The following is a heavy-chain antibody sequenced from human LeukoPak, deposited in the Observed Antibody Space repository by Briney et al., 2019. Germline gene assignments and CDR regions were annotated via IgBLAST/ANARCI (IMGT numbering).Heavy chain of an antibody. Sequence: GGSLRLSCAASGFTVSSNYMSWVRQAPGKGLEWVSVIYSGGSTYYADSVKGRFTISRDNSKNTLYLQMNSLRAEDTAVYYCARDFYGDYAPPYIDVWGKGTTVTVSS. J-gene: IGHJ6*03. CDR2: IYSGGST. CDR1: GFTVSSNY. CDR3: ARDFYGDYAPPYIDV. V-gene: IGHV3-53*01. D-gene: IGHD4-17*01.